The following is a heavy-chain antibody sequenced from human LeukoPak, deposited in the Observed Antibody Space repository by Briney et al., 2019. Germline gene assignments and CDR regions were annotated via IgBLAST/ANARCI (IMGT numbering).Heavy chain of an antibody. CDR3: ARDTGGGGNVD. CDR1: GGSVSSGSYY. D-gene: IGHD4-23*01. Sequence: PSETLSLTCTVSGGSVSSGSYYWSWIRQPPGKGLEWIGYIYYSGSANYNPSLKSRVTISVDTSKNQFSLKLSSVTAANTAVYYCARDTGGGGNVDWGQGTLVTVSS. V-gene: IGHV4-61*01. CDR2: IYYSGSA. J-gene: IGHJ4*02.